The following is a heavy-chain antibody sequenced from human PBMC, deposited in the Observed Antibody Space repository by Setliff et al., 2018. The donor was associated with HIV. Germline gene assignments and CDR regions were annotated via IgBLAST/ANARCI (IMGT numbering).Heavy chain of an antibody. D-gene: IGHD1-1*01. J-gene: IGHJ3*01. CDR1: GGAVSNENW. CDR3: AREANWIFDV. CDR2: IHHSGSA. Sequence: PSETLSLTCTGFGGAVSNENWWTWVRQPPGKGLEWIGEIHHSGSATYNPSLKGRVSISLDNSTNEFSMKMTSLSAADTAMYYCAREANWIFDVWGQGTLVTVSS. V-gene: IGHV4-4*02.